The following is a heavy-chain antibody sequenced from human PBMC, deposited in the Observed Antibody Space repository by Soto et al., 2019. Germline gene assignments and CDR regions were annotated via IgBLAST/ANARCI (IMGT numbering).Heavy chain of an antibody. D-gene: IGHD6-25*01. CDR2: IYWSDDK. Sequence: QITLMESGPTPVPPTQTITLTCTFSLFSLSTSGVGMGWIRQPPRTALEWLALIYWSDDKRYSPSLKSRLTNTKHTSNNQAVMTMTSMDPVDTATYYCAHRLLIPRIAAAPDEFDIWCQGTKVTVSS. CDR3: AHRLLIPRIAAAPDEFDI. CDR1: LFSLSTSGVG. J-gene: IGHJ3*02. V-gene: IGHV2-5*01.